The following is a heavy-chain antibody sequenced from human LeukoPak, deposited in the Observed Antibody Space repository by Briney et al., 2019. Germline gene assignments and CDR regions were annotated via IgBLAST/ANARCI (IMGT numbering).Heavy chain of an antibody. CDR2: IKSKTDGGTT. CDR3: TTAYGSGSYYNPDY. J-gene: IGHJ4*02. V-gene: IGHV3-15*01. CDR1: GYTFTSYG. Sequence: GGSLRLSCAASGYTFTSYGMHWVRQAPGKGLEWVGRIKSKTDGGTTDYAAPVKGRFTISRDDSKNTLYLQMNSLKTEDTAVYYCTTAYGSGSYYNPDYWGQGTLVTVSS. D-gene: IGHD3-10*01.